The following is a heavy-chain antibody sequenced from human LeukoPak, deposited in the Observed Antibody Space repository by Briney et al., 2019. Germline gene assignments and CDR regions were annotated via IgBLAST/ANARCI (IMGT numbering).Heavy chain of an antibody. V-gene: IGHV3-11*04. D-gene: IGHD3-3*01. CDR1: GFTFSDHY. CDR2: MSTGGSVI. CDR3: ATYKGIYEALDI. J-gene: IGHJ3*02. Sequence: PGGSLRLSCAASGFTFSDHYMSWIRQAPGKGLEWVSYMSTGGSVIYYADSVKGRFTISRDNVKNSLYLQMNSLRAEDTAVYYCATYKGIYEALDIWGQGTMVTVST.